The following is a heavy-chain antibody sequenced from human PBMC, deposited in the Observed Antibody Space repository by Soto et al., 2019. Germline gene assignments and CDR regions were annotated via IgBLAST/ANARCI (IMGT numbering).Heavy chain of an antibody. D-gene: IGHD5-18*01. CDR1: GFTFSSYS. J-gene: IGHJ4*02. V-gene: IGHV3-21*01. Sequence: EVQLVESGGGLVKPGGSLRLSCAASGFTFSSYSMNWVRQAPGKGLEWVSSISSSSSYIYYADSVKGRFTISRDNAKNSRYLQMNSLRAEDTAVYYCARDPNSYGPDYWGQGTLVTVSS. CDR2: ISSSSSYI. CDR3: ARDPNSYGPDY.